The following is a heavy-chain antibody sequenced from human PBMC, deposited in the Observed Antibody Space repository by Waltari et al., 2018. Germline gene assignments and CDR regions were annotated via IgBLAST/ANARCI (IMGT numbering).Heavy chain of an antibody. J-gene: IGHJ4*02. D-gene: IGHD1-26*01. CDR1: ASTSRSYY. Sequence: EVQLVESGGGLVQPGGSQTHPCASTASTSRSYYMTWPHQAPGKGLEWVSYISSSSSTIYYADSVKGRFTISRDNAKNSLYLQMNSLRAEDTAVYYCARDPVGATDEEGYWGQGTLVTVSS. CDR2: ISSSSSTI. CDR3: ARDPVGATDEEGY. V-gene: IGHV3-48*01.